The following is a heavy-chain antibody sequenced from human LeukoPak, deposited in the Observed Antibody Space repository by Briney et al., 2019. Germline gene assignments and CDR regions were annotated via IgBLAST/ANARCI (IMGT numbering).Heavy chain of an antibody. CDR3: ARFGDSSGYSFDY. CDR2: IYPGDSDT. D-gene: IGHD3-22*01. V-gene: IGHV5-51*01. CDR1: GYSFTSYW. J-gene: IGHJ4*02. Sequence: GAPLKTSCKGSGYSFTSYWIGWVRPMPAKGLEWMGIIYPGDSDTRYSPSFQGQVTISADKSISTAYLQWSSLKASDTAMYYCARFGDSSGYSFDYWGQGTLVTVSS.